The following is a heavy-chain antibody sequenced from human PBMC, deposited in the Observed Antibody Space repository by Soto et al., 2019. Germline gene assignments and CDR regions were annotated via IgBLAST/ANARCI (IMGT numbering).Heavy chain of an antibody. D-gene: IGHD3-22*01. J-gene: IGHJ4*02. CDR2: IWYDGSNK. V-gene: IGHV3-33*01. CDR1: GFTFSSYG. Sequence: QVQLVESGGGVVQPGRSLRLSCAASGFTFSSYGMHWVRQAPGKGLEWVAVIWYDGSNKYYADSVKGRFTISRDNSKNPRYLQMNSLRAEDTAVYYCARAPGVVVITTFLDYWGQGTLVTVSS. CDR3: ARAPGVVVITTFLDY.